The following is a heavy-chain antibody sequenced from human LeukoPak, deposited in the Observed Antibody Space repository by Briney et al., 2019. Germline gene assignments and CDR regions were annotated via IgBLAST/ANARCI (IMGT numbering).Heavy chain of an antibody. J-gene: IGHJ4*02. V-gene: IGHV4-34*01. D-gene: IGHD3-22*01. CDR1: GTSFSSYY. Sequence: SETLSLTCAVSGTSFSSYYWSWIRQPPGKGLEWIGEVNHSGYTNDNPSLKSRVTISVDTSKNQFSLRLRSVTAADTGVYFFAKITTGHDFWGQGTLVTVSS. CDR3: AKITTGHDF. CDR2: VNHSGYT.